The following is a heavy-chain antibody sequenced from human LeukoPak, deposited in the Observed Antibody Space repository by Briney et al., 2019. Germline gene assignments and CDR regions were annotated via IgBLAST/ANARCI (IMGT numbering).Heavy chain of an antibody. J-gene: IGHJ4*02. CDR3: ARGYYYDSSGYPTMGY. CDR1: GGSFSSDSYY. D-gene: IGHD3-22*01. CDR2: IYYSGST. Sequence: TLSLTCTVSGGSFSSDSYYWSWIRQPPGKGLEWIGYIYYSGSTNYNPSLKSRATISVDTSRNQFSLKLSSVTAADTAVYYCARGYYYDSSGYPTMGYWGQGTLVTVSS. V-gene: IGHV4-61*01.